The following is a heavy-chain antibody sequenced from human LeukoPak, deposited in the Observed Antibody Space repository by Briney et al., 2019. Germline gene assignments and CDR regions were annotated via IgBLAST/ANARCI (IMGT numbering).Heavy chain of an antibody. CDR1: GFTVRSNY. CDR3: ARDPGGDNAY. J-gene: IGHJ4*02. V-gene: IGHV3-66*01. D-gene: IGHD4-17*01. Sequence: GGSLRLSCAASGFTVRSNYMSWVRQAPGKGREWVSLIFNDGSTYYADSVKARFTISRDNSMDTLYLQMNSLRVEDTAVYYCARDPGGDNAYWGQGTLVTVSS. CDR2: IFNDGST.